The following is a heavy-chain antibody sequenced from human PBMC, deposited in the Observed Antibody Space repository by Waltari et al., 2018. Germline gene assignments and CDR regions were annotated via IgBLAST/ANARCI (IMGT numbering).Heavy chain of an antibody. J-gene: IGHJ3*02. CDR3: ARDDYPDAFDI. V-gene: IGHV3-48*03. D-gene: IGHD4-17*01. Sequence: EVQLVESGGGLVQPGGSLRLSCAASGFTFSSYEMNWVRQAPGKGLEWVSYISSSGSTIYYADSVKGRFTISRDNAKNSLYLQMNSLRAEDTAVYYCARDDYPDAFDIWGQGTMVTVSS. CDR2: ISSSGSTI. CDR1: GFTFSSYE.